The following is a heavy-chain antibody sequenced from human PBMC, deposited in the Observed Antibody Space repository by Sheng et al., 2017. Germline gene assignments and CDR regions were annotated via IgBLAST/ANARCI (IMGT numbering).Heavy chain of an antibody. D-gene: IGHD6-19*01. J-gene: IGHJ4*02. Sequence: QVQLQESGPGLVKPSETLSLTCTVSGGSISSYYWSWIRQPAGKGLEWIGRIYTSGSTNYNPSLKSRVTMSVDTSKNQFSLKLSSVTAADTAVYYCARDASLLYSSGWYNYFDYWGQGTLVTVSS. CDR1: GGSISSYY. CDR2: IYTSGST. CDR3: ARDASLLYSSGWYNYFDY. V-gene: IGHV4-4*07.